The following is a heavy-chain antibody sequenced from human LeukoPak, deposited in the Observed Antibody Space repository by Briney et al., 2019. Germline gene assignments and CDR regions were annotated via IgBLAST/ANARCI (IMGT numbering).Heavy chain of an antibody. CDR1: GGSISSDDYY. CDR2: IYYSGNT. CDR3: AKADL. J-gene: IGHJ4*02. V-gene: IGHV4-30-4*08. Sequence: SQTLSLTCTVSGGSISSDDYYWSWIRQPPGKGLEWIGYIYYSGNTYYNPSLKSRVTISIDTSKNQFSLKLSSVTAADTAVYYCAKADLWGQGTLVTVSS.